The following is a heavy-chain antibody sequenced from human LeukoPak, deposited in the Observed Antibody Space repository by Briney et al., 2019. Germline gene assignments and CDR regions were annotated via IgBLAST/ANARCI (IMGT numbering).Heavy chain of an antibody. CDR1: GGTFSSYA. CDR2: IIPIFGTA. V-gene: IGHV1-69*13. D-gene: IGHD1-26*01. CDR3: ARGGGSSGKGGYFDY. Sequence: ASVKVSCKASGGTFSSYAISWVRQAPGQGLEWMGGIIPIFGTANYAQKFQGRVTITAGESTSTAYMELSSLRSEDTAVYYCARGGGSSGKGGYFDYWGQGTLVTVSS. J-gene: IGHJ4*02.